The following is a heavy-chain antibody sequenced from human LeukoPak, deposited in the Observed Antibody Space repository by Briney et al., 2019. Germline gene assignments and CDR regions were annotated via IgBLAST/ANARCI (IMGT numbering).Heavy chain of an antibody. CDR2: IYYSGRI. D-gene: IGHD3-3*02. J-gene: IGHJ5*01. Sequence: PSETLSLTCTVSSGSISNYYWSWIRQPPGKGLEWIGYIYYSGRINYNPSLKSRVTISVDTSKNQFSLKLSSVTAADTAVYYCARHTGSIVWFDFWGQGALVTVSS. CDR3: ARHTGSIVWFDF. CDR1: SGSISNYY. V-gene: IGHV4-59*08.